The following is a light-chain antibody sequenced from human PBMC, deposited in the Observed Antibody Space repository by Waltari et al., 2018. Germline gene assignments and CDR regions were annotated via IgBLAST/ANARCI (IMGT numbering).Light chain of an antibody. Sequence: QSALTQPASVSGSPGQSITISCPGTSSDVGGYNYVSWYQQHPGKAPKLMIYDVSTRPSGVSNRFSVSKSGNTASLTISGLQAEDEADYYCSSYTSSSTWVFGGGTKLTVL. CDR1: SSDVGGYNY. CDR3: SSYTSSSTWV. J-gene: IGLJ3*02. V-gene: IGLV2-14*01. CDR2: DVS.